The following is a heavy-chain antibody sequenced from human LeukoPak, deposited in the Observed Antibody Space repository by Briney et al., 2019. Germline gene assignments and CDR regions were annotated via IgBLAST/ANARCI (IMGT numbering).Heavy chain of an antibody. CDR2: IYNTGRT. D-gene: IGHD1-26*01. CDR1: GGSITNYY. J-gene: IGHJ4*02. Sequence: SESLSLTCSVSGGSITNYYWSWIRQSPGKGLEWIGFIYNTGRTNYNPSLQSRVTMSIDTSKNQFSLKLSSVTAADTAVYYCARQGELAIDYWGQGTLVTVSS. CDR3: ARQGELAIDY. V-gene: IGHV4-59*08.